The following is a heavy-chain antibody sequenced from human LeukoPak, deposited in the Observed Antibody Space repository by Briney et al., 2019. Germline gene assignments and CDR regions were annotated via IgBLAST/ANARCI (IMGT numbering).Heavy chain of an antibody. CDR3: ARSSVREAVAGPFDY. CDR1: GGSISSGSYY. CDR2: IYTSGST. D-gene: IGHD6-19*01. J-gene: IGHJ4*02. Sequence: PSQTLSLTCTVSGGSISSGSYYWSWIRQPAGKGLEWIGRIYTSGSTNYNPSLKSRVTISVDTSKNQFSLKLSSVTAADTAVYYCARSSVREAVAGPFDYWGQGTLVTVSS. V-gene: IGHV4-61*02.